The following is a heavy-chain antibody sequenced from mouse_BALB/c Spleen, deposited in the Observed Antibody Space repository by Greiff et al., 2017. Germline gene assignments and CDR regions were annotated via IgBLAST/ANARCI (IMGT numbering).Heavy chain of an antibody. D-gene: IGHD2-4*01. Sequence: EVHLVESGGGLVKPGGSLKLSCAASGFTFSSYAMSWVRQTPEKRLEWVASISSGGSTYYPDSVKGRFTISRDNARNILYLQMSSLRSEDTAMYYCARGATSDYDGHWFAYWGQGTLVTVSA. V-gene: IGHV5-6-5*01. J-gene: IGHJ3*01. CDR1: GFTFSSYA. CDR3: ARGATSDYDGHWFAY. CDR2: ISSGGST.